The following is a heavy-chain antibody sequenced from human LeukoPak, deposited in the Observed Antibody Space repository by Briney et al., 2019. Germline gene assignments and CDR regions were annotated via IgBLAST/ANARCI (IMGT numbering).Heavy chain of an antibody. CDR2: IYYSGST. V-gene: IGHV4-59*08. Sequence: SETLSLTCTVSGGSISSYYWSWIRQPPGKGLEWIGYIYYSGSTNYNPSLKSRVTISVDTSKNQFSLKLSSVTAADTAVYYCASRGGSSWYSLDYWGQGTLVTVSS. CDR3: ASRGGSSWYSLDY. CDR1: GGSISSYY. J-gene: IGHJ4*02. D-gene: IGHD6-13*01.